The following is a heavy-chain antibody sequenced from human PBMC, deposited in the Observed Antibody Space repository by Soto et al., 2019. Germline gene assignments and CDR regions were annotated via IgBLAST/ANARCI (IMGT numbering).Heavy chain of an antibody. J-gene: IGHJ6*02. D-gene: IGHD3-10*02. Sequence: QVQLVQSGAEVKEPGDSVRVSCEASGYTFTAYYIHWVRQAPGQGLEWMGWINPKFGDTTYAQDFQGRVSMTRDMAISTVYMELSRLPSDYTAIYYCARNMDYYYGRGSGNGHGVWGQGTTVTVFS. CDR2: INPKFGDT. CDR1: GYTFTAYY. CDR3: ARNMDYYYGRGSGNGHGV. V-gene: IGHV1-2*02.